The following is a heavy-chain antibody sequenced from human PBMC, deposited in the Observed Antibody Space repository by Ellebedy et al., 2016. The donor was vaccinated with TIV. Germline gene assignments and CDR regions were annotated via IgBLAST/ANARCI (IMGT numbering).Heavy chain of an antibody. CDR2: IYYSGST. CDR1: GGSISSYY. J-gene: IGHJ6*03. V-gene: IGHV4-59*13. CDR3: ARGLIVLYYYYMDV. D-gene: IGHD2-8*02. Sequence: SETLSLTXTVSGGSISSYYWSWIRQPPGKGLEWIGYIYYSGSTNYNPSLKSRVTISVDTSKNQFSLKLSSVTAADTAVYYCARGLIVLYYYYMDVWGKGTTVTVSS.